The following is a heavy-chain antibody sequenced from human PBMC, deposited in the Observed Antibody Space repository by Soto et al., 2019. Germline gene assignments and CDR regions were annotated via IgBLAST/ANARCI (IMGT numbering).Heavy chain of an antibody. V-gene: IGHV3-30*18. Sequence: QVQLVESGGGVVQPGMSLRLSCAASGFTFSTCGIHWVRQAPGKGLEWVAVISNDGSHKYYGDSVKGRFTISRDNSKNTVYLPMNSLRPDDAAVYYCAKDVKDYNNYGVSYDYWGQGTLVTVSS. D-gene: IGHD4-4*01. CDR1: GFTFSTCG. CDR2: ISNDGSHK. CDR3: AKDVKDYNNYGVSYDY. J-gene: IGHJ4*02.